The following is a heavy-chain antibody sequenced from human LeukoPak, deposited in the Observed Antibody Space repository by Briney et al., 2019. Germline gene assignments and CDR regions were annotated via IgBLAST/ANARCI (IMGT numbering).Heavy chain of an antibody. Sequence: ASVKVSRKASGYTFTSYGISWVRQAPGQGLEWMGWISAYNGNTNYAQKLQGRVTMTTDTSTSTAYMELRSLRSDDTAVYYCARFKVAAPSDYWGQETLVTVSS. CDR2: ISAYNGNT. D-gene: IGHD6-19*01. V-gene: IGHV1-18*04. CDR3: ARFKVAAPSDY. CDR1: GYTFTSYG. J-gene: IGHJ4*02.